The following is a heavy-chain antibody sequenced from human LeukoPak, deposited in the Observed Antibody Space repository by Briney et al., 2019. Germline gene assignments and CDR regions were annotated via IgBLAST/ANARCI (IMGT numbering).Heavy chain of an antibody. D-gene: IGHD1-20*01. Sequence: GGSLRLSCAASGFTFSNYGMSRVRQAPGKGLEWVSGLSSSGFSTYYADSVKGRFTISRDSSKNTLYLQMNSLRAEDTAVYYCAKDQGVTGTGDWFDAWGQGTLVTVSS. V-gene: IGHV3-23*01. CDR3: AKDQGVTGTGDWFDA. CDR2: LSSSGFST. CDR1: GFTFSNYG. J-gene: IGHJ5*02.